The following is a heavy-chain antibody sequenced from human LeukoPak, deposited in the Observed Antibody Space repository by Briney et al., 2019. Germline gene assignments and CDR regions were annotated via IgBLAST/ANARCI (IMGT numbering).Heavy chain of an antibody. D-gene: IGHD3-22*01. CDR1: GFTFSDYA. J-gene: IGHJ4*02. CDR2: LSGSGTTT. V-gene: IGHV3-23*01. CDR3: TKDYDTVGYYSSDY. Sequence: PGGSLRLSCAASGFTFSDYAMSWVRQVPGKGLEWVSTLSGSGTTTFYANSVKGRFTISRDSSKNTLYLQMNSLRAADTALYYCTKDYDTVGYYSSDYWGQGTLVPVSS.